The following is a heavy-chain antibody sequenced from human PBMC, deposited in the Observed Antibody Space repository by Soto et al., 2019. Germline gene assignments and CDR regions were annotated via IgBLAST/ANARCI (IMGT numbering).Heavy chain of an antibody. J-gene: IGHJ4*02. CDR3: ARGNVLYDYIWGSYRTLDS. D-gene: IGHD3-16*02. CDR1: GYTFTSYA. V-gene: IGHV1-3*01. CDR2: INAGNGNT. Sequence: GASVKVSCKASGYTFTSYAIHWVRQAPGQRLEWMGWINAGNGNTKYSQKFQGRVTITRDTSAGTAYMELSSLRSEDTAVYYCARGNVLYDYIWGSYRTLDSWGQGTLVTVSS.